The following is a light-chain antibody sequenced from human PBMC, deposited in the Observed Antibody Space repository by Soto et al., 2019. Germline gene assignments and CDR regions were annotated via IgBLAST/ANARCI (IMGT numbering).Light chain of an antibody. V-gene: IGKV3-11*01. J-gene: IGKJ5*01. Sequence: EIVLTQSPATLSLSPGERATLSCRASQSVNTYLAWYQQKPGQAPRLLIYDASNRATGIPARFSGSGSGTDFTLTISSLEPEDFAVYYCQQRSNGPPITFGQGTRLEIK. CDR1: QSVNTY. CDR3: QQRSNGPPIT. CDR2: DAS.